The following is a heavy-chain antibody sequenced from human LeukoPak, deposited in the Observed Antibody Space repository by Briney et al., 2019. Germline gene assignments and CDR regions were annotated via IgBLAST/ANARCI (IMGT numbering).Heavy chain of an antibody. CDR2: IYYSGST. V-gene: IGHV4-59*01. CDR1: GGSISSYY. D-gene: IGHD1-26*01. J-gene: IGHJ4*02. CDR3: ARDRVRGSSNPYFDY. Sequence: SETLSLTCTVSGGSISSYYWSWIRQPPGKGLEWIGYIYYSGSTNYNPSLKSRVTISADTSKNQFSLKLSSVTAADTAVYYCARDRVRGSSNPYFDYWGQGTLVTVSS.